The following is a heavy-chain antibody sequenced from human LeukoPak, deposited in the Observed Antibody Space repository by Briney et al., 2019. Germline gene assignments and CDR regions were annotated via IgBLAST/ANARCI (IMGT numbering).Heavy chain of an antibody. J-gene: IGHJ4*02. D-gene: IGHD3-10*01. V-gene: IGHV4-39*01. CDR3: ARGETDLLWFGELRFFDY. CDR2: IYYSGST. Sequence: SETLSLTCTVSGGSISSSSYYWGWIRQPPGKGLEWIGGIYYSGSTYYNPSLKSRVTISVDTSKNQFSLKLSSVTAADTAVYYCARGETDLLWFGELRFFDYWGQGTLVTVSS. CDR1: GGSISSSSYY.